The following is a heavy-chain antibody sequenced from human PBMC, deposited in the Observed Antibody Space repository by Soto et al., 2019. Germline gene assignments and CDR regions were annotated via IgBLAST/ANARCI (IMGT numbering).Heavy chain of an antibody. D-gene: IGHD1-7*01. V-gene: IGHV4-4*02. J-gene: IGHJ4*02. CDR3: ASRDPGTSVDY. CDR2: IYRTGST. CDR1: GGSFTSNNW. Sequence: SETLSLTCAVSGGSFTSNNWWPWVRQPPGQGLEWIGEIYRTGSTNYNPSLKSRVTISLDKSENHFPLKVTSLTAADTAVYYCASRDPGTSVDYWGQGTLVTVSS.